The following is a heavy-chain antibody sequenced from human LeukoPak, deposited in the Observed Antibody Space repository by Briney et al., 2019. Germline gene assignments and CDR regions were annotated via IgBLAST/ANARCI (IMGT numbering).Heavy chain of an antibody. CDR3: ARRRRSGSQNWFDP. Sequence: GASLQISCKGSGSSFTSYWIGWVRQLPGKGLEWMGIIYPGDSDTRYSPSFQGQVTISADKSISTAYLQWSSLKASDTAMYYCARRRRSGSQNWFDPWGQGTLVTVSS. CDR2: IYPGDSDT. CDR1: GSSFTSYW. J-gene: IGHJ5*02. D-gene: IGHD1-26*01. V-gene: IGHV5-51*01.